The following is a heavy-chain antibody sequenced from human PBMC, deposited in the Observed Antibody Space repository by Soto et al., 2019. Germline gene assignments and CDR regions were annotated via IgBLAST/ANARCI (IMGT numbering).Heavy chain of an antibody. V-gene: IGHV3-48*03. D-gene: IGHD5-12*01. CDR2: ISSSGSTI. J-gene: IGHJ3*02. CDR1: GFTFSSYE. CDR3: ARIIGYSGYDYAFDI. Sequence: GGSLRLSCAASGFTFSSYEMNWVRQAPGKGLEWVSYISSSGSTIYYADSVKGRFTISRDNAKNSLYLQMNSLRAEDTAVYYCARIIGYSGYDYAFDIWGQGTMVTVS.